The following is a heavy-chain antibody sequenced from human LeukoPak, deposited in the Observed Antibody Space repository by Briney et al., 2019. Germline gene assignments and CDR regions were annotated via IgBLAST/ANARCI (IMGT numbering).Heavy chain of an antibody. CDR3: ASEIIFGSFDY. Sequence: GGSLRLSCAASGFTFSSYWMSWVRQAPGKGLEWVSYISSGGSAIYYADSVKGRFTISRDNAKNSLYLQMNSLRAEDTAVYYCASEIIFGSFDYWGQGTLVTVSS. D-gene: IGHD3-3*01. CDR2: ISSGGSAI. V-gene: IGHV3-48*04. CDR1: GFTFSSYW. J-gene: IGHJ4*02.